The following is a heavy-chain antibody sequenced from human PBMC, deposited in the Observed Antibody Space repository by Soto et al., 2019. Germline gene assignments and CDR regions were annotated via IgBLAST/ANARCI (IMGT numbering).Heavy chain of an antibody. CDR3: ARDRWDYYGRYDRGVFDY. D-gene: IGHD3-10*01. CDR2: ISTYNGNT. Sequence: ASVKVSCKASGYTFTNYGISWVRQAPGQGLEWMGWISTYNGNTNSAQKVQGRVTMTTDTSTSTGYMEMRSLRSDDTAVYYCARDRWDYYGRYDRGVFDYWGQGTLVTVS. V-gene: IGHV1-18*04. CDR1: GYTFTNYG. J-gene: IGHJ4*02.